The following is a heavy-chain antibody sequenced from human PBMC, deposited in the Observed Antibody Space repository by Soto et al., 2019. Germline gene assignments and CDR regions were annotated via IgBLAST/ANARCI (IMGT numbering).Heavy chain of an antibody. Sequence: QVQLQESGPGLVKPSETMFLTCTVSGGSINSDHWNWIRQPPGKGLEWIGFLHYGGSAHQNRSLKGRVTISGDPSKNQISLKLSSVNAADTAMYYCARVNGNYPQRHFDYGGQGILVTVS. CDR3: ARVNGNYPQRHFDY. CDR2: LHYGGSA. V-gene: IGHV4-59*01. D-gene: IGHD4-17*01. J-gene: IGHJ4*02. CDR1: GGSINSDH.